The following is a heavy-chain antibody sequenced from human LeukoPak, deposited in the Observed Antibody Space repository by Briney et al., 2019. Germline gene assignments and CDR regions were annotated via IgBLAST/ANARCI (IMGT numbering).Heavy chain of an antibody. D-gene: IGHD4-11*01. J-gene: IGHJ5*02. CDR3: ARDRPDYSNSNWFDP. CDR1: GGTFSSYA. Sequence: SVKVSCKASGGTFSSYAISWVRQAPGQELEWMGGIIPIFGTANYAQKFQGRVTITTDESTSTAYMELSSLRSEDTAVYYCARDRPDYSNSNWFDPWGQGTLVTVSS. V-gene: IGHV1-69*05. CDR2: IIPIFGTA.